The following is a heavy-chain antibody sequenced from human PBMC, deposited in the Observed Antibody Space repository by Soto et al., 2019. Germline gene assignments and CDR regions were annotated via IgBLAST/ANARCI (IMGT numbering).Heavy chain of an antibody. J-gene: IGHJ4*02. CDR2: INPSGGST. CDR1: GYTFTSYY. Sequence: GASVKVSCKASGYTFTSYYMHWVRQAPGQGLEWMGIINPSGGSTSYAQKFQGRVTMTRDTSTSTVYMELSSLRSEDTAVYYCARDGFSGSGYYYDAFDYWGQGTLVTVSS. CDR3: ARDGFSGSGYYYDAFDY. V-gene: IGHV1-46*01. D-gene: IGHD3-22*01.